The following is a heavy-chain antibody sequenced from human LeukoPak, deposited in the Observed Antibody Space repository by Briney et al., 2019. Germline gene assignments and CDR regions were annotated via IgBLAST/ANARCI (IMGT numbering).Heavy chain of an antibody. CDR2: INPNSGGT. J-gene: IGHJ3*02. D-gene: IGHD3-22*01. CDR3: ARAPDRPLGAFDI. Sequence: ASVKVSCKASGYTFTGYYMHWVRQAPGQGLEWMGWINPNSGGTSYAQKLQGRVTMTTDTSTSTVYMELRSLRSDDTAMYYCARAPDRPLGAFDIWGQGTMVTVSS. CDR1: GYTFTGYY. V-gene: IGHV1-2*02.